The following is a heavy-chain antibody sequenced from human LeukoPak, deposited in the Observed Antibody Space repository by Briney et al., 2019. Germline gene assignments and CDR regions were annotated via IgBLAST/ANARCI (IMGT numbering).Heavy chain of an antibody. CDR2: IRYDGSNT. CDR1: GFTFSSFA. CDR3: AKDQRYYYDSSGYYPPYYFDY. J-gene: IGHJ4*02. Sequence: GGSLRLSCEASGFTFSSFALHWVRQAPGQGLEWVAFIRYDGSNTYYADSVKGRFTISRDNSKNTLYLQMNSLRAEDTAVYYCAKDQRYYYDSSGYYPPYYFDYWGQGTLVTVSS. V-gene: IGHV3-30*02. D-gene: IGHD3-22*01.